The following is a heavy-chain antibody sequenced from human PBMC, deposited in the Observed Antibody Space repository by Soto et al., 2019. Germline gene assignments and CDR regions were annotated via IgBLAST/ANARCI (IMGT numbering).Heavy chain of an antibody. CDR2: IIPIFGTA. CDR1: GGTFSSYA. Sequence: ASVKVSCKAPGGTFSSYAISWVRQAPGQGLEWMGGIIPIFGTANYAQKFQGRVTITADESTSTAYMELSSLRSEDTAVYYCARVAVEDDYGDYWGQGTLVTVSS. D-gene: IGHD2-15*01. V-gene: IGHV1-69*13. J-gene: IGHJ4*02. CDR3: ARVAVEDDYGDY.